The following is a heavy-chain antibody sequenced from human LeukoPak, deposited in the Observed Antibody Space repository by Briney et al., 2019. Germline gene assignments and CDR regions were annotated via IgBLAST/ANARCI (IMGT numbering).Heavy chain of an antibody. Sequence: ASVKVSCKASGYTFTGYYMHWVRQAPGQGLEWMGWINPNSGGTNYAQKFQGWVTMTRDTSISTAYMELSRLRSDDTAVYYCAIDEGNYYDSSGYPDYWGQGTLVTVSS. CDR1: GYTFTGYY. CDR2: INPNSGGT. D-gene: IGHD3-22*01. V-gene: IGHV1-2*04. J-gene: IGHJ4*02. CDR3: AIDEGNYYDSSGYPDY.